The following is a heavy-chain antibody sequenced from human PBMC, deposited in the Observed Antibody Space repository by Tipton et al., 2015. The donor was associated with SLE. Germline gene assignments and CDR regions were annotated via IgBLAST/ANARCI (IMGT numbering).Heavy chain of an antibody. Sequence: TLSLTCAVYGGSFGDDYWSWIRQPPGKGLEWIGNVYHWGNTYYNPSLMSRLTVSADTSKNHFSLKLISVTAADTAVYYCARELDTFDIWGQGTMVTVSS. CDR3: ARELDTFDI. CDR1: GGSFGDDY. V-gene: IGHV4-34*01. D-gene: IGHD4-23*01. CDR2: VYHWGNT. J-gene: IGHJ3*02.